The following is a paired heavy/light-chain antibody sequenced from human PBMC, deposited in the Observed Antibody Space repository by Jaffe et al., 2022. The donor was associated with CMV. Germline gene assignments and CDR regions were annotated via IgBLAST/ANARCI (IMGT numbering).Light chain of an antibody. Sequence: DIVMTQSPLSLPVTPGEPASISCRSSHSLLHSNGYNYLDWYLQKPGQSPQLLIYLGSNRASGVPDRFSGSGSGTDFTLKISRVEAEDVGVYYCMQGLQTPLTFGPGTKVDIK. CDR2: LGS. J-gene: IGKJ3*01. V-gene: IGKV2-28*01. CDR1: HSLLHSNGYNY. CDR3: MQGLQTPLT.
Heavy chain of an antibody. CDR1: GDSISSYS. J-gene: IGHJ4*02. V-gene: IGHV4-59*01. D-gene: IGHD3-16*01. Sequence: QVQLQESGPGLVKPSETLSLTCTVSGDSISSYSLSWIRQPPGKGLEWIGNISYSGDTNYNPSLQSRVTISVVTSKNQFSLKMNSLTAADTAVYFCARGRGGRTPYPYSFDYWSQGTLVTVSS. CDR3: ARGRGGRTPYPYSFDY. CDR2: ISYSGDT.